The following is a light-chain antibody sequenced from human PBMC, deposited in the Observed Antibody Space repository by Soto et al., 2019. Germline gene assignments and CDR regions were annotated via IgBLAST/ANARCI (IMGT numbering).Light chain of an antibody. J-gene: IGLJ2*01. CDR3: AAWDDNLVV. CDR2: RNN. V-gene: IGLV1-47*01. CDR1: SSNIGSAY. Sequence: QSVLTQTPSASGTPGQTVTISCSGSSSNIGSAYVYWYQHLPGTAPKLLIYRNNQRPSGVPDRFSASKSGTSGSLAISGLRSEDEADYYCAAWDDNLVVFGGGTKLTVL.